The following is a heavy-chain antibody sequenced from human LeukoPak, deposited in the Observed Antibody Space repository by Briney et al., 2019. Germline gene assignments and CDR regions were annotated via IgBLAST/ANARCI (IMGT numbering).Heavy chain of an antibody. J-gene: IGHJ5*02. CDR3: AREFERFGVRPEWFDP. D-gene: IGHD3-10*01. CDR1: GGSISSHY. CDR2: IYTSGST. Sequence: NPSETLSLTCTVSGGSISSHYWSWIRQPPGKGLEWIGYIYTSGSTNYNPSLKSRVTMSVDTSKNQFSLKLSSVTAADTAVYYCAREFERFGVRPEWFDPWGQGTLVTVSS. V-gene: IGHV4-4*08.